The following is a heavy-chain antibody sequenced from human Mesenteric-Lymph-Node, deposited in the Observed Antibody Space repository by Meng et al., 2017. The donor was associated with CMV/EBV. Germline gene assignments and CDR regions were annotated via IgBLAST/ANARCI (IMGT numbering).Heavy chain of an antibody. Sequence: ASVKVSCKVSGSPLTALSIHWVRQAPGRGLEWMGGFDPEDDETIYAPEFQGRITLTEDSSTDTAYMELSGLRSEDAAIYYCATVLVGPEYCTSTSCPKTFDIWGGQGTMVTVSS. D-gene: IGHD2-2*01. V-gene: IGHV1-24*01. CDR1: GSPLTALS. J-gene: IGHJ3*02. CDR3: ATVLVGPEYCTSTSCPKTFDI. CDR2: FDPEDDET.